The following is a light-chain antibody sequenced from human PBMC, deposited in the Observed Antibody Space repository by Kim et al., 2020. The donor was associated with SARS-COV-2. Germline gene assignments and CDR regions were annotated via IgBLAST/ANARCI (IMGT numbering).Light chain of an antibody. CDR3: QAWDSSNWV. Sequence: SYELTQPPSVSVSPGQTASITCSGDKLGDKYACWYQQKPGQSPVLVTYQDSKRPSGIPERFSGSNSGNTATLTISGTQAMDEADYYCQAWDSSNWVFGGG. CDR1: KLGDKY. J-gene: IGLJ3*02. V-gene: IGLV3-1*01. CDR2: QDS.